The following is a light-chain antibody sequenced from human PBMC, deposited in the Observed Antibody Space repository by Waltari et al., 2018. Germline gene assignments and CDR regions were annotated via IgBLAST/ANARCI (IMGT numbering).Light chain of an antibody. J-gene: IGLJ2*01. CDR2: RNK. CDR3: AAWDDSLSGVV. V-gene: IGLV1-47*01. CDR1: SSNIGSNY. Sequence: QSVLTQPPSASGTPGQRVTISCSGSSSNIGSNYVYWYQQLPGTAPKLLLHRNKQRPSGVPDRVSGSKSGTSASLASSGLRSEYEADYYCAAWDDSLSGVVFGGGTKLTVL.